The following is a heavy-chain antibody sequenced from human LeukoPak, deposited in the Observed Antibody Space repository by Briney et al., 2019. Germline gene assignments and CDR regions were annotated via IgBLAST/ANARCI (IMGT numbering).Heavy chain of an antibody. CDR3: AKEGLRFFDF. CDR2: ISYDGSSK. D-gene: IGHD5-12*01. J-gene: IGHJ4*02. CDR1: GFTFSSYG. Sequence: GRSLRLSCVTSGFTFSSYGMHWVRQAPGKGLDWVASISYDGSSKKYVDSVKGRFTISRDNSKRTLYLQMNSLRSEDTAVYYCAKEGLRFFDFWGQGTLVTVSS. V-gene: IGHV3-30*18.